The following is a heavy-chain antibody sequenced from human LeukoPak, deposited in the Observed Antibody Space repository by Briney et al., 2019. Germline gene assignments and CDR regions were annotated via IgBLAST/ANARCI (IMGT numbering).Heavy chain of an antibody. V-gene: IGHV3-23*01. Sequence: GGSLRLSCAVSGFTFSSYAMSWVRQAPGKGLEWVSGISGSGTSTYYADSVKGRFTISRDNSKNALYLQMNSLRADETAVYYCAKEVYSDSSGYFDYWGQGTLVTVSS. J-gene: IGHJ4*02. CDR1: GFTFSSYA. CDR3: AKEVYSDSSGYFDY. CDR2: ISGSGTST. D-gene: IGHD3-22*01.